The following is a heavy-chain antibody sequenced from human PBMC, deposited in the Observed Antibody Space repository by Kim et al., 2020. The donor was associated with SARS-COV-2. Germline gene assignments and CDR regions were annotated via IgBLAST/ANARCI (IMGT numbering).Heavy chain of an antibody. CDR2: INQDGSET. D-gene: IGHD3-10*01. Sequence: GGSLRLSCAASGFTFGSYTMSWVRQAPGKGLEWVAIINQDGSETYYADSVKGRFTISRDNTKNSLYLQMNSLRAEDTALYYCAREMVRGVIITSYYGMDVWGEGDTVTVSS. V-gene: IGHV3-7*03. CDR3: AREMVRGVIITSYYGMDV. J-gene: IGHJ6*01. CDR1: GFTFGSYT.